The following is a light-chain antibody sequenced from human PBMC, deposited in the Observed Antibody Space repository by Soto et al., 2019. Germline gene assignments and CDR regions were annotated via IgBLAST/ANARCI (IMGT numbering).Light chain of an antibody. CDR1: QSVSRSY. Sequence: DIVLTRSPGTLSLSPGERATLSCRASQSVSRSYLAWYQQKPGQAPRLLIYDASSRATGIPDRFSGSGSGTDFTLTISRLEPEDFVVYFCQQYGSSPYTFGQGTKVEIK. CDR3: QQYGSSPYT. J-gene: IGKJ2*01. V-gene: IGKV3-20*01. CDR2: DAS.